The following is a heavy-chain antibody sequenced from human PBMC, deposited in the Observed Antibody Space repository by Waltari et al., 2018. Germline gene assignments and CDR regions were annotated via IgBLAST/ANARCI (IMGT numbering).Heavy chain of an antibody. D-gene: IGHD3-22*01. CDR1: GFSLSTSGMC. V-gene: IGHV2-70*15. Sequence: QVTLRESGPALVKPTQTLTLTCTFSGFSLSTSGMCVSWLRQPPGKALEWLARIDWDDDKYYSTSLKTRLTISKDTSKNQVVLTMTNMDPVDTATYYCARNHYDSSGYGAFDIWGQGTMVTVSS. CDR2: IDWDDDK. CDR3: ARNHYDSSGYGAFDI. J-gene: IGHJ3*02.